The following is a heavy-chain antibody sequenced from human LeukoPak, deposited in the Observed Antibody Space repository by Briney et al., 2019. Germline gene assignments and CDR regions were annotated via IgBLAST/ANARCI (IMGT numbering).Heavy chain of an antibody. CDR3: ARALRGTYYYDSSGTPDLGY. D-gene: IGHD3-22*01. V-gene: IGHV4-31*03. CDR1: GDSINSGGYY. CDR2: TYYSGST. J-gene: IGHJ4*02. Sequence: PSETLSLTCTVSGDSINSGGYYWSWIRQHPGKGLEWIGYTYYSGSTYYNPSLKSRVTISVDTSKNQFSLKLSSVTAADTAVYYCARALRGTYYYDSSGTPDLGYWGQGTLVTVSS.